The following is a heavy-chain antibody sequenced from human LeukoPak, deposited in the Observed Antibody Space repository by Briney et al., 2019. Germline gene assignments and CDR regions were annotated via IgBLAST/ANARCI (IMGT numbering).Heavy chain of an antibody. CDR1: GGSISSSNYY. Sequence: PSETLSLTCTVSGGSISSSNYYWSWIRQPAGTGLEWIGRIYTSGSTNYNPSLKSRITISVDTSKNQLSLQLSSVTAADTAVYYCAREGMAFDYWGQGTLVTVSS. J-gene: IGHJ4*02. V-gene: IGHV4-61*02. D-gene: IGHD5-24*01. CDR2: IYTSGST. CDR3: AREGMAFDY.